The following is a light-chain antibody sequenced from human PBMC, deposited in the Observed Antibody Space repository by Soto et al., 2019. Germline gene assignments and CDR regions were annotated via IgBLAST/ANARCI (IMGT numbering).Light chain of an antibody. V-gene: IGLV1-51*01. CDR3: GTWDSSLSVFV. CDR1: SSNIGNNY. CDR2: DSN. Sequence: QSVLTQPPSVSAAPGQKVTISCSGSSSNIGNNYVSWYQHLPGTAPKLLIYDSNKRPSGIPDRFSGSKSGTSATLGITGLQTGDEADYYCGTWDSSLSVFVFGTGTKGTVL. J-gene: IGLJ1*01.